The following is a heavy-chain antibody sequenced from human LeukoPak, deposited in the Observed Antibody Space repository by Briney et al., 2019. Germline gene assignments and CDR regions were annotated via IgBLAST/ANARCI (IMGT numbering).Heavy chain of an antibody. V-gene: IGHV3-23*01. D-gene: IGHD6-19*01. CDR2: ISGSGGST. Sequence: GGSLRLSCAASGFTFSNYAMSWVRQAPGKGLEGVSSISGSGGSTYYADSVKGRFTSSRDNSKNTLYLQMNNLRAEDTAVYYCAKDSIAVAGRRGGFDYWGQGTLVTVSS. CDR1: GFTFSNYA. J-gene: IGHJ4*02. CDR3: AKDSIAVAGRRGGFDY.